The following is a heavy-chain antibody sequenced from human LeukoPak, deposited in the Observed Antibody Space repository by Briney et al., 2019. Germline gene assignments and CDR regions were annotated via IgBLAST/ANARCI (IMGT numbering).Heavy chain of an antibody. D-gene: IGHD6-19*01. CDR3: ARHIAVSYDAFDL. J-gene: IGHJ3*01. Sequence: KPSETLSLTCTVSGGSISSGSYYWSWIRQPAGKGLEWIGRIYTSGSTNYNPSLKSRVTISVDTSKNQFSLKLSSATAADTAVYYCARHIAVSYDAFDLWGRGTMVSVSS. V-gene: IGHV4-61*02. CDR1: GGSISSGSYY. CDR2: IYTSGST.